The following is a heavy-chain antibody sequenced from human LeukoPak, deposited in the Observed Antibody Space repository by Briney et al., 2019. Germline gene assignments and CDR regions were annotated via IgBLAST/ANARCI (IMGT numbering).Heavy chain of an antibody. V-gene: IGHV3-74*01. D-gene: IGHD4-11*01. Sequence: GGSLRLSCAFSGFTFNSHYVHWVRQAPGQGLLWVSRTTDDATTTNADSVRGRFTISRDIAKKTLYLQMNSLRAEDTAVYYCARGHLYSFDHWGQGALVTVSS. CDR3: ARGHLYSFDH. CDR2: TTDDATTT. CDR1: GFTFNSHY. J-gene: IGHJ4*02.